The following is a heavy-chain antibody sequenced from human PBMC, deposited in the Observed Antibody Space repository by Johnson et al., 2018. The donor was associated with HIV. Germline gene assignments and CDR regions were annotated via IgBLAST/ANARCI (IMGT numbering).Heavy chain of an antibody. Sequence: VQVVESGGGLVQPGGSLRLSCVASGFTFSSYDMHWVRQATGKGLEWVSGIGTAGDTYYPGSVKGRFTISRENAKNSLYLKMNSRRVGDTAGYYCVRGGATSYDAFDIWGQGTMVTVSS. J-gene: IGHJ3*02. CDR1: GFTFSSYD. CDR3: VRGGATSYDAFDI. CDR2: IGTAGDT. D-gene: IGHD1-26*01. V-gene: IGHV3-13*01.